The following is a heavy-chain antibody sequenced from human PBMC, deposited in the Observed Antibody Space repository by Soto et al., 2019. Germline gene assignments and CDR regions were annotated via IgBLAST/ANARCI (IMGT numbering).Heavy chain of an antibody. Sequence: QVQLVESGGDVVQPGSSLRLACAASGFTFSNYGMHWVRQAPGKGLEWVAYVSYDAANKYYADSVRGRFTISRDNSGNTLQLQMNSLSGADSALYFSASGTSFDHWGQGTPVSVSS. J-gene: IGHJ4*02. CDR1: GFTFSNYG. V-gene: IGHV3-30*03. CDR2: VSYDAANK. CDR3: ASGTSFDH.